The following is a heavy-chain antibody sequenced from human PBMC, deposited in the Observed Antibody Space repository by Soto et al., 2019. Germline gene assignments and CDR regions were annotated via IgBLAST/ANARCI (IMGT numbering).Heavy chain of an antibody. Sequence: SETLSLTCAVYGGSFSGYYWSWIRQPPGKGLEWIGEINHSGSTNYNPSLKSRVTISVDTSKNQFSLKLSSVTAADTAVYYGARGLLLGYCSGGSCYSNWFDPWGQGTLVT. V-gene: IGHV4-34*01. CDR1: GGSFSGYY. CDR3: ARGLLLGYCSGGSCYSNWFDP. CDR2: INHSGST. D-gene: IGHD2-15*01. J-gene: IGHJ5*02.